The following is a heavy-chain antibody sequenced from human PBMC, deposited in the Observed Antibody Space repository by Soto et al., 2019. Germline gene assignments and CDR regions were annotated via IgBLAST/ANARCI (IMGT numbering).Heavy chain of an antibody. CDR2: ISRSSSNI. Sequence: EVQLVESGGGLVKPGGSLRLFCAASGFTFSNYNMNWVRQAPGKGLEWVSSISRSSSNIYYADSVKGRFTISRDNAKNSLYLQMNSLRAEDTAVYYCARDLKVAGTNSYYYYGMDVWGQGTTVTVSS. J-gene: IGHJ6*02. V-gene: IGHV3-21*01. CDR3: ARDLKVAGTNSYYYYGMDV. D-gene: IGHD6-19*01. CDR1: GFTFSNYN.